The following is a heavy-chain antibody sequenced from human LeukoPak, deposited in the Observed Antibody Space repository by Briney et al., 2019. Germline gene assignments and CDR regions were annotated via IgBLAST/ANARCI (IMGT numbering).Heavy chain of an antibody. V-gene: IGHV3-23*01. CDR2: ISGSGGST. CDR1: GFAFSSYA. D-gene: IGHD3-22*01. Sequence: GGSLRLSCAASGFAFSSYAMSWVRQAPGKGLEWVSAISGSGGSTYYADSVKGRFTISRDNSKNTLYLQMNSLIAEDTAVYYCAKVPLDYYDSSGYFCDYWGQGTLVTVSS. J-gene: IGHJ4*02. CDR3: AKVPLDYYDSSGYFCDY.